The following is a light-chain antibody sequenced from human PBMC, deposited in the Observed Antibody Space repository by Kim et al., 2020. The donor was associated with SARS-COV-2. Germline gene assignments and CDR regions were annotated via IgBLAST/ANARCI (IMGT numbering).Light chain of an antibody. CDR2: GKN. CDR1: SLRSYY. V-gene: IGLV3-19*01. Sequence: ALGQTVRITCQGDSLRSYYASWYQQKPGTAPVLVIYGKNNRPSGIPDRFSGSSSGNTASLTITGAQAEDEADYYCNSRDSSGNHVVFGGGTKLTVL. J-gene: IGLJ2*01. CDR3: NSRDSSGNHVV.